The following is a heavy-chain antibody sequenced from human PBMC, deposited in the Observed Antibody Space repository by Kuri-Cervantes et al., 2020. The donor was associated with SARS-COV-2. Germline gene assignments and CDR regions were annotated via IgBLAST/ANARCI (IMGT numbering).Heavy chain of an antibody. CDR2: IYPGDSDT. V-gene: IGHV5-51*01. Sequence: GESLKISCKGSGYSFTSYWIGWVRQMPGKGLEWMGIIYPGDSDTRYSPSFQGQVTISADKSISTAYLQWSSLKASDTAMYYCARLVDIVVVPAAQRDWFDPWGQGTLVTVSS. D-gene: IGHD2-2*01. J-gene: IGHJ5*02. CDR1: GYSFTSYW. CDR3: ARLVDIVVVPAAQRDWFDP.